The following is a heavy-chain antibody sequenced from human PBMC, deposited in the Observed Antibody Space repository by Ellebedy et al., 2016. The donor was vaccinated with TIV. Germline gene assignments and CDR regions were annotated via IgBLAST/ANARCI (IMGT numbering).Heavy chain of an antibody. D-gene: IGHD5-18*01. Sequence: MPSETLSLTCTVSGGSISSRNYYRGWIRQPPGKGLEWIGSIYYRGSTYYNPSLKSRVTISVDTSKNQLSLKVSSVTAADTAIYYCARRGDSYAVFDYWGQGTLVTVSS. CDR1: GGSISSRNYY. CDR2: IYYRGST. CDR3: ARRGDSYAVFDY. J-gene: IGHJ4*02. V-gene: IGHV4-39*01.